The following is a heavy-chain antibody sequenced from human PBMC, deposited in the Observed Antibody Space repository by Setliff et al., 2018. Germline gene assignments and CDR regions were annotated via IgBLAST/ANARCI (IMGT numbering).Heavy chain of an antibody. J-gene: IGHJ4*02. CDR2: IIPILGIA. CDR3: ARDPRGNYYDNSPG. D-gene: IGHD3-22*01. V-gene: IGHV1-69*10. Sequence: SVKVSCKASGGTFSSYAISWVRQAPGQGLEWMGGIIPILGIANYAQKFQGRVTITADKSTSTAYMELSSLRSEDTAVYYCARDPRGNYYDNSPGWGQGLLVTVSS. CDR1: GGTFSSYA.